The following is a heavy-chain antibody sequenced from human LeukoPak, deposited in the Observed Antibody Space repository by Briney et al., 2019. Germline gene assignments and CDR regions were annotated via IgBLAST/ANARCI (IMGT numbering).Heavy chain of an antibody. CDR3: ARGRSCSSTSCYILRYYYYYMDV. Sequence: ASVKVSCKASGYTFTSYDINWVRQATGQGLEGMGWMNPNSGNAGYAQKFQGRVTMTRNTSISTAYMELSSLRSEDTAVYYCARGRSCSSTSCYILRYYYYYMDVWGKGTTVTVSS. CDR2: MNPNSGNA. V-gene: IGHV1-8*01. D-gene: IGHD2-2*02. CDR1: GYTFTSYD. J-gene: IGHJ6*03.